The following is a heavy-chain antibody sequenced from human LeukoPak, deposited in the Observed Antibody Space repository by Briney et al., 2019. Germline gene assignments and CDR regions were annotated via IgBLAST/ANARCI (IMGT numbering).Heavy chain of an antibody. CDR1: GFTFSRYW. D-gene: IGHD3-3*01. Sequence: GGSLRLSCAASGFTFSRYWMSWVREAPGKGLEWVANIKQDGNEKYYVDSVKGRFTISRDNAKNSLYLQMNSLRANDTAVYYCARQDFWSGYSDYWGQGTLVTVSS. J-gene: IGHJ4*02. CDR3: ARQDFWSGYSDY. V-gene: IGHV3-7*01. CDR2: IKQDGNEK.